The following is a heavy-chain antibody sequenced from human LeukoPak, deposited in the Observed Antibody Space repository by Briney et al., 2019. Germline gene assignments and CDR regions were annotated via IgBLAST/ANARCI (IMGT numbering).Heavy chain of an antibody. CDR2: IYYSGST. Sequence: SETLSLTCTVSGGSISSSSYYWGWIRQPPGNGLEWIGSIYYSGSTYYNPSLKSRVTISVDTSKNQLSLKLSSVTAADTAVYYCASARTSSRSWFTFDYWGQGILVTVSS. CDR1: GGSISSSSYY. D-gene: IGHD6-13*01. J-gene: IGHJ4*02. V-gene: IGHV4-39*01. CDR3: ASARTSSRSWFTFDY.